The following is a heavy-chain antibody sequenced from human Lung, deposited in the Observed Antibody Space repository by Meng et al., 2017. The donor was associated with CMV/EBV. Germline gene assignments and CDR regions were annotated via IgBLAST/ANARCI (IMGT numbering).Heavy chain of an antibody. CDR3: VRGGSFYYYDTIGYYLFDY. Sequence: GESLKISCAASGFTFSSYWMHWVRQGPGKGLVWVSRMNSDGSNINYADSVRGRFTISRDNAKNTLYLQMNSLRAEDTAVYYCVRGGSFYYYDTIGYYLFDYWGQGTLVTVSS. CDR1: GFTFSSYW. D-gene: IGHD3-22*01. V-gene: IGHV3-74*01. J-gene: IGHJ4*02. CDR2: MNSDGSNI.